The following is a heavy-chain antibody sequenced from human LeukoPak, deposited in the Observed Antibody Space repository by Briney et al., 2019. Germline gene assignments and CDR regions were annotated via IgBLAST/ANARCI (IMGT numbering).Heavy chain of an antibody. Sequence: GGSLRLSCAASGFTVSSNYMSWVRQAPGKGLEWVSDISASGGSADYADSVKGRFTFSRDNSKNTLYLQMNSLRAEDTAVYHCAKVGDGGNHLSFFDYWGQGALVTVSS. CDR2: ISASGGSA. J-gene: IGHJ4*02. D-gene: IGHD1-14*01. CDR3: AKVGDGGNHLSFFDY. CDR1: GFTVSSNY. V-gene: IGHV3-23*01.